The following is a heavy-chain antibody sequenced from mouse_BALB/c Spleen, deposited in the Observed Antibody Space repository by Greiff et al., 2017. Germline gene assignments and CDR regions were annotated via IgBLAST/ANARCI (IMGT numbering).Heavy chain of an antibody. CDR2: IYPGSGST. V-gene: IGHV1S22*01. CDR1: GYTFTSYW. CDR3: TRHGY. Sequence: KQPGSELVRPGASVKLSCKASGYTFTSYWMHWVKQRPGQGLEWIGNIYPGSGSTNYDEKFKSKATLTVDTSSSTAYMQLSSLTSEDSAVYYCTRHGYWGQGTTLTVSS. J-gene: IGHJ2*01.